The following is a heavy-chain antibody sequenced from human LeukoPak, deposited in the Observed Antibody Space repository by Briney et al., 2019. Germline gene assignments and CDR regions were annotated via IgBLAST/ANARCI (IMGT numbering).Heavy chain of an antibody. Sequence: GGSLRLSCVASGSTFSTYTLNWVRQTPGKGLEWVSSISGSSYYIYYADSVRGRFTISRDNSKNTLYLQMNSLRAEDTAVYYCAKDPRRGWLQDWGQGTLVTVSS. CDR3: AKDPRRGWLQD. J-gene: IGHJ1*01. D-gene: IGHD5-24*01. CDR1: GSTFSTYT. CDR2: ISGSSYYI. V-gene: IGHV3-21*01.